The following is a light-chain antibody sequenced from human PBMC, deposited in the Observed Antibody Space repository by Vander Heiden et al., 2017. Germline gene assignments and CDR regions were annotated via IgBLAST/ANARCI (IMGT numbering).Light chain of an antibody. Sequence: SSALPQDPAVSVALGPTVRITCHGDSLRRYYASWYQQKQGQAPVLVIYGKNNRPSGIPDRFSGSSSGNTASLTITGAQAEDEADYYCNSRDSSGNHLVFGGGTKLTVL. J-gene: IGLJ2*01. CDR2: GKN. CDR3: NSRDSSGNHLV. V-gene: IGLV3-19*01. CDR1: SLRRYY.